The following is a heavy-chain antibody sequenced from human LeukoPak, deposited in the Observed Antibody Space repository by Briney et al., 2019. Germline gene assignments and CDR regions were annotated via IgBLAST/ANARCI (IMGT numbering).Heavy chain of an antibody. V-gene: IGHV3-21*01. CDR2: ISSSSSYI. CDR3: ARNRRDGYKNDAFDI. Sequence: PGGSLRLSCAASGFTFSSYSMNWVRQAPGKGLEWVSSISSSSSYIYYADSVKGRFTISRDNAKNSLYLQMNSLRAEDTAVYYCARNRRDGYKNDAFDIWGQGTMVTVSS. J-gene: IGHJ3*02. D-gene: IGHD5-24*01. CDR1: GFTFSSYS.